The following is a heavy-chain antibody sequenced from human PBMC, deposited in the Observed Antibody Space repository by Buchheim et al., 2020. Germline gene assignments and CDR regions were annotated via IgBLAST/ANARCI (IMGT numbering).Heavy chain of an antibody. D-gene: IGHD3-22*01. Sequence: EVQLLESGGGLVQPGGSLRLSCAASGFTFSSYAMSWVRQAPGKGLEWVSAISGSGGSTYYADSVKGRFTISRDNSKNTLYIQMNSLRAEDTAVYYCAKSYAGWLLRSGNWFDPWGQGTL. J-gene: IGHJ5*02. V-gene: IGHV3-23*01. CDR3: AKSYAGWLLRSGNWFDP. CDR1: GFTFSSYA. CDR2: ISGSGGST.